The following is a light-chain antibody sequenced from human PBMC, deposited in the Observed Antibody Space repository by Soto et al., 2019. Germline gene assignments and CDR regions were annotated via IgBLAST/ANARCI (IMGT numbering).Light chain of an antibody. J-gene: IGKJ3*01. Sequence: EIVLTQSPGTLSLSPGERATLSCRASQSVSSSYLAWYQQKPGQAPRLLIYGASGRATCIPDRFSGSGSGTAFSLTISRLEPEDFAVYYCQQYCSSPPITFGPGTKVDIK. CDR3: QQYCSSPPIT. CDR1: QSVSSSY. CDR2: GAS. V-gene: IGKV3-20*01.